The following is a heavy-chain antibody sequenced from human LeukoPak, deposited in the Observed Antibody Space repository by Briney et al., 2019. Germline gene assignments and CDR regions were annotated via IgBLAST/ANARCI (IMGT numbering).Heavy chain of an antibody. CDR1: GGSISRYY. CDR2: IYSSGNT. CDR3: ARDLGMAVALPFDP. V-gene: IGHV4-4*07. D-gene: IGHD6-19*01. J-gene: IGHJ5*02. Sequence: SETLSLTCTVSGGSISRYYWSWIRQPAGKGLEWIGRIYSSGNTNYNPSLKSRVTMSVDTPKNQFSLKLSSVTAADTAVYYCARDLGMAVALPFDPWGQGTLVTVSS.